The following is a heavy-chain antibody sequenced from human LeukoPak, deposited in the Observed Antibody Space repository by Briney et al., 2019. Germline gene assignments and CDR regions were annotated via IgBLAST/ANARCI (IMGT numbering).Heavy chain of an antibody. J-gene: IGHJ4*02. V-gene: IGHV4-38-2*01. CDR1: GYSISSGYY. Sequence: PSETLSLTCAVSGYSISSGYYWGWIRQPPGKGLEWIGSICHSGSTYYNPSLKSRVTISVDTSKNQFSLKLSSVTAADTAVYYCARRVAAFDYWGQGTLVTVSS. CDR2: ICHSGST. CDR3: ARRVAAFDY. D-gene: IGHD6-25*01.